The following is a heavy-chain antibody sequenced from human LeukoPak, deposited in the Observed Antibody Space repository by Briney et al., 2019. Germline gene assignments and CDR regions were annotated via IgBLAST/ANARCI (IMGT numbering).Heavy chain of an antibody. CDR3: ARMVRGAYYYYYGMDV. J-gene: IGHJ6*02. CDR2: MNPNSGNT. D-gene: IGHD3-10*01. Sequence: ASVKVSCKASGYTFTSYDINWVRQATGQGLEWMGWMNPNSGNTGYAQKFQGRVTMTRNTSISTAYMELSSLRSEDTAVYYRARMVRGAYYYYYGMDVWGQGTTVTVSS. V-gene: IGHV1-8*01. CDR1: GYTFTSYD.